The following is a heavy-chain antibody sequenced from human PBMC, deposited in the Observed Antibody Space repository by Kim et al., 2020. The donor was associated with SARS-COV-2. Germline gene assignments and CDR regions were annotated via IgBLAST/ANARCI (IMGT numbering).Heavy chain of an antibody. V-gene: IGHV3-23*01. D-gene: IGHD3-10*02. CDR1: GFTFSNYA. CDR2: ITGSGGGT. Sequence: GGSLRLSCAASGFTFSNYAMTWVRQAPGKGLEWVSSITGSGGGTYYADSVKGRFTISRDNSNNMLYLQMNSLRGEDTTVYYCAKGSFQFVFSAYWGQGTPVTVSS. CDR3: AKGSFQFVFSAY. J-gene: IGHJ4*02.